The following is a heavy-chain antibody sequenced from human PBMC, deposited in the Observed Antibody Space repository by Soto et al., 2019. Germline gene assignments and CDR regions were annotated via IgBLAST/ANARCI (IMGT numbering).Heavy chain of an antibody. V-gene: IGHV3-7*05. CDR3: ARHGLGYYGLDV. J-gene: IGHJ6*02. CDR2: IKQDGGGK. CDR1: GFTFGDHW. Sequence: EVQLVESGGGLVKPGGSLRLSRAASGFTFGDHWMTWVRQAPGKGLEWVANIKQDGGGKYYVDSVKGRFTISRDNAENSLYLQMNSLRAEDTAVYYCARHGLGYYGLDVWGQGTTVTVSS.